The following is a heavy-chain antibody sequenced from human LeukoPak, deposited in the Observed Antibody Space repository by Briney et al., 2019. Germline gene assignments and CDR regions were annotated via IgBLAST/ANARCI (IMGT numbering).Heavy chain of an antibody. CDR2: INHNGNVN. V-gene: IGHV3-7*01. Sequence: GGSLRLSCAASGFTFSSYWMNWARQAPGKGLEWVASINHNGNVNYYVDSVKGRFTISRDNSKNTLYLQMNSLRAEDTAVYYCARPRLSSGWYYFDYWGQGTLVTVSS. CDR1: GFTFSSYW. CDR3: ARPRLSSGWYYFDY. J-gene: IGHJ4*02. D-gene: IGHD6-19*01.